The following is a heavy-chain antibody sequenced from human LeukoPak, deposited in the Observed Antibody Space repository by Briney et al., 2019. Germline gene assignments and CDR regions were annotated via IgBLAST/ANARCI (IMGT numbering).Heavy chain of an antibody. Sequence: ETLSLTCTVSGGSISSYYWTWVRQAPGKGLEWVSAISGSGGSTYYADSVKGRFTISRDNSKNTLFLQMNSLRAEDTAVYYGIPVAGTGFDYWGQGTLVTVSS. CDR2: ISGSGGST. V-gene: IGHV3-23*01. D-gene: IGHD6-19*01. J-gene: IGHJ4*02. CDR3: IPVAGTGFDY. CDR1: GGSISSYY.